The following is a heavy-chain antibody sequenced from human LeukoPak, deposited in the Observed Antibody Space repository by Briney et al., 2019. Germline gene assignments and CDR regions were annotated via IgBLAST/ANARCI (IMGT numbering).Heavy chain of an antibody. D-gene: IGHD5-12*01. CDR1: GFTFNIYV. Sequence: PGGSLRLSCAASGFTFNIYVMNWVRQASGKGLEWVSTISGSGSSTYYADSVKGRFTISRDNSKNTLYLQMNSLRAEDTAVYFCAKDQRGYDKPIDYWGQGTLVTVSS. CDR2: ISGSGSST. J-gene: IGHJ4*02. V-gene: IGHV3-23*01. CDR3: AKDQRGYDKPIDY.